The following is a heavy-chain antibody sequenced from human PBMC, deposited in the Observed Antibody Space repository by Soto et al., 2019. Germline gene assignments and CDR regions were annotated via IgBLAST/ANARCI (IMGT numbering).Heavy chain of an antibody. CDR3: ARVEADGTVAAFDL. V-gene: IGHV4-34*01. Sequence: PSETQSLTCAVYGGSFSGYYWSWIRQPPGKGLEWIGEINHSGSTNYNPSLKSRVTISVDTSKNQFSLKLSSVTAADTAVYYCARVEADGTVAAFDLWGQGTLVTVSS. CDR1: GGSFSGYY. CDR2: INHSGST. D-gene: IGHD6-13*01. J-gene: IGHJ4*02.